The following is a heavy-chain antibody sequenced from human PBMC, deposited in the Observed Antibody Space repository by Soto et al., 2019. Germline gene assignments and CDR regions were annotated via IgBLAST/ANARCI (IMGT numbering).Heavy chain of an antibody. Sequence: QVQLVESGGGVVQPGRSLRLSCAASGFTFSSYAMHWVRQAPGKGLEWVAVISYDGSNKYYADSVKGRFTISRDNSKNTLYLQMNSLRAEDTAVYYCASLGITGTTSSEYWGQGTLVTVSS. CDR3: ASLGITGTTSSEY. CDR1: GFTFSSYA. V-gene: IGHV3-30-3*01. J-gene: IGHJ4*02. D-gene: IGHD1-20*01. CDR2: ISYDGSNK.